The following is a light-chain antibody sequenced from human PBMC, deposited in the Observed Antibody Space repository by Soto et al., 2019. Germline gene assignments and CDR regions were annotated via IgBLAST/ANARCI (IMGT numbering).Light chain of an antibody. CDR3: QQRTRWPMT. CDR2: DGS. V-gene: IGKV3D-20*02. J-gene: IGKJ5*01. Sequence: EIVLTQSPGTLSLSPGEGATLSCRASQAIRSTSLVWYQKKPGQAPRLLIYDGSKRAAGVPDRISGDGSGTDYTLTISSLEPEDFAVYYCQQRTRWPMTFGQGTRLEIK. CDR1: QAIRSTS.